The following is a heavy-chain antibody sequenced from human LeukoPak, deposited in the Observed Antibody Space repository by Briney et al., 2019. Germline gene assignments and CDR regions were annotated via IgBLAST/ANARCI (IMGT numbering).Heavy chain of an antibody. Sequence: ASVKVSCKASGYTFTGYYIHWVRQAPGQGLEWMGRINPGSGGTNYAQKFQGRVAMTRDTSISTAYMELSRLGSDDTAVYYCAREQGGSGTYGVDYWGQGTLVTVSS. CDR3: AREQGGSGTYGVDY. V-gene: IGHV1-2*06. CDR1: GYTFTGYY. J-gene: IGHJ4*02. CDR2: INPGSGGT. D-gene: IGHD1-26*01.